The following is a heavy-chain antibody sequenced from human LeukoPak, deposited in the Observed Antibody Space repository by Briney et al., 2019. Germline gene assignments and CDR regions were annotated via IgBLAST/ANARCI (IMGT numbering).Heavy chain of an antibody. J-gene: IGHJ3*02. CDR1: GFIFSSYS. CDR2: ISGSSSTI. V-gene: IGHV3-48*04. CDR3: VRAVPAAILGAFDI. D-gene: IGHD2-2*02. Sequence: PGGSLRLSCAASGFIFSSYSMNWVRQAPGKGLEWVSYISGSSSTIYYADSVKGRFTISRDNAKNSLYLQMNSLRAEDTAVYYCVRAVPAAILGAFDIWGQGTMVTVSS.